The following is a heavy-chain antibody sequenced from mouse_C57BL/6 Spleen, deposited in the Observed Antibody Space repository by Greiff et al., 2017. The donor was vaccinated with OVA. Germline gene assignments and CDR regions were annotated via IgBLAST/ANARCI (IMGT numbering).Heavy chain of an antibody. Sequence: QVQLKQSGAELARPGASVKLSCKASGYTFTSYGISWVKQRTGQGLEWIGEIYPRSGNTYYNETFKGKATLTADKSSSPAYMELRSLTSEDSAVYVCASNWERFAYWGQGTLVTVSA. CDR2: IYPRSGNT. D-gene: IGHD4-1*02. J-gene: IGHJ3*01. CDR3: ASNWERFAY. CDR1: GYTFTSYG. V-gene: IGHV1-81*01.